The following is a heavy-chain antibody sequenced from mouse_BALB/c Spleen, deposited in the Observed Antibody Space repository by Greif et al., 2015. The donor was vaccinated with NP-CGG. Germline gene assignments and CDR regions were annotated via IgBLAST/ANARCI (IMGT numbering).Heavy chain of an antibody. CDR3: ARHDYGNYYLDY. V-gene: IGHV5-12-1*01. J-gene: IGHJ2*01. CDR1: GFAFRSYD. Sequence: EVQLVESGGGLVKPGGSLKLSCAASGFAFRSYDMSWVRQTPEKRLEWVAYISSGGGSTYYPDTVKGRFTISRDSAKNTLYLQMSSLKSEDTAMYYCARHDYGNYYLDYWGQGTTLTVSS. CDR2: ISSGGGST. D-gene: IGHD2-1*01.